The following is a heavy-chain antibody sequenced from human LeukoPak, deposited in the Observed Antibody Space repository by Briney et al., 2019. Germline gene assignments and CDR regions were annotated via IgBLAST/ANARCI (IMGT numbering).Heavy chain of an antibody. V-gene: IGHV4-4*07. J-gene: IGHJ5*02. CDR2: IYTSGST. CDR3: ARDRGGSSSSPLWFDP. CDR1: GGSISSYY. Sequence: KPSETLSLTCTVSGGSISSYYWSWIRQPAGKGLEWIGRIYTSGSTNYNPSLKSRVTMSVDTSKNQFSLKLSSVTAADTAVYCCARDRGGSSSSPLWFDPWGQGTLVTVSS. D-gene: IGHD6-6*01.